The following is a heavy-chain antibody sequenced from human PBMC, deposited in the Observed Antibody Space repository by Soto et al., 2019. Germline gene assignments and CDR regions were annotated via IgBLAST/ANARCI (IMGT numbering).Heavy chain of an antibody. D-gene: IGHD2-8*01. J-gene: IGHJ1*01. CDR2: ISGSTSTT. CDR1: GFTFSSYA. Sequence: PGGSLRLSCAATGFTFSSYAMAWVRQAPGKGLEWVSLISGSTSTTYYADSVKGRFTISRDNSRNTLHLQVSSLRAEDTAVYYCARFEMVCAIMGVSGYFQHWGQGTQVTVSS. V-gene: IGHV3-23*01. CDR3: ARFEMVCAIMGVSGYFQH.